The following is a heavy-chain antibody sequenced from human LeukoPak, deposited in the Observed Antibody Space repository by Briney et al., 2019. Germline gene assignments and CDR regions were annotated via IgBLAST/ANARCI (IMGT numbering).Heavy chain of an antibody. CDR1: GFSFSSYA. CDR2: IYSGGTT. CDR3: VRRADSSGWFAC. J-gene: IGHJ4*02. Sequence: PGGSLRLSCAASGFSFSSYAMNWVRLAPGKGLEWVSVIYSGGTTYYADSVKGRFTISRDTSKNTLYLQMNSLRAEDTAVYYCVRRADSSGWFACWGQGTLVTVSS. D-gene: IGHD6-19*01. V-gene: IGHV3-66*01.